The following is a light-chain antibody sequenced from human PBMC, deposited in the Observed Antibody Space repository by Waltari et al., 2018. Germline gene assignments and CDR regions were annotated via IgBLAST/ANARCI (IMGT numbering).Light chain of an antibody. CDR1: QSVSIN. CDR3: QQYNNWPPLFT. CDR2: GAS. V-gene: IGKV3D-15*01. J-gene: IGKJ3*01. Sequence: EIVMTQSPATLSVSPADRATLSCTASQSVSINLAWYQQKPGQAPRLLIYGASTRATGIPARFSGTGSGTEFTLTISSLQSEDFAVYYCQQYNNWPPLFTFGPGTKVDMK.